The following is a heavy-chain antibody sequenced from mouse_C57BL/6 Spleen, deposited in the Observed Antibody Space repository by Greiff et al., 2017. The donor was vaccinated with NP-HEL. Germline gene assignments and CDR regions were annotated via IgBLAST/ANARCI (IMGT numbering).Heavy chain of an antibody. Sequence: QVQLQQSGAELARPGASVKLSCKASGYTFTSYGISWVKQRTGQGLEWIGEIYPRSGNTYYNEKFKGKATLTADKSSSTAYMELRSLTSEDSAVYFCASSHYDYDGTGYFDYWGQGTTLTVSS. J-gene: IGHJ2*01. CDR3: ASSHYDYDGTGYFDY. V-gene: IGHV1-81*01. CDR1: GYTFTSYG. D-gene: IGHD2-4*01. CDR2: IYPRSGNT.